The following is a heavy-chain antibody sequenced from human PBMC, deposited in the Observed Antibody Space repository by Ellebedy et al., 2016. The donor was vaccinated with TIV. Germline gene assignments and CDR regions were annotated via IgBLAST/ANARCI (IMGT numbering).Heavy chain of an antibody. CDR1: RFTFSIFG. CDR3: AKDESGGDLPRPFDH. D-gene: IGHD5-12*01. CDR2: IPSDGTNK. J-gene: IGHJ4*02. V-gene: IGHV3-30*18. Sequence: GGSLRLSXAASRFTFSIFGLHWVRQAPGKGLEWVAIIPSDGTNKYYADSVRGRFTISRDNSKNTLYLQMDSLRPEDTAIYYCAKDESGGDLPRPFDHWGQGTLVTVSS.